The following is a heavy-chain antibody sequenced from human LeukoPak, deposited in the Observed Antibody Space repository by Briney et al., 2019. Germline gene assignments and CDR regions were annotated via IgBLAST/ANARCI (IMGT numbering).Heavy chain of an antibody. CDR3: ARSLLRFGPPPRPLDY. J-gene: IGHJ4*02. CDR2: ISGSGDST. Sequence: GGSLRLSCAVAGFTFSNYVMSWVRQAPGKGLEWVSGISGSGDSTYYADSVRGRFTISSDDSKNMLYLQMSSLRAEDTAVYYCARSLLRFGPPPRPLDYWGQGTLVTVSS. D-gene: IGHD3-3*01. V-gene: IGHV3-23*01. CDR1: GFTFSNYV.